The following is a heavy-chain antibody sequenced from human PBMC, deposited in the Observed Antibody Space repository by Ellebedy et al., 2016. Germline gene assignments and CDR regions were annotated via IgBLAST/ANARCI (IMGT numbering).Heavy chain of an antibody. CDR2: ISGSGGDT. D-gene: IGHD5-18*01. V-gene: IGHV3-23*01. CDR1: GFTFNTYA. Sequence: GESLKISCAASGFTFNTYAMSWVRQAPGKGLEWVSAISGSGGDTYYADSVKGRFTISRDNSKNTLYLQMNSLRAEDTAVYYCAKVIQQAGLTWGQGTLVTVSS. CDR3: AKVIQQAGLT. J-gene: IGHJ5*02.